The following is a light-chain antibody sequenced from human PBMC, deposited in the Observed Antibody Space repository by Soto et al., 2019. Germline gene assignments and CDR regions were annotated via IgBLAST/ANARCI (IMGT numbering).Light chain of an antibody. CDR2: AAS. CDR1: QGISSY. V-gene: IGKV1-9*01. Sequence: IQVTQAPSSLCAFVGDRVTITCRASQGISSYLGWYQQKPGKAPNLLIYAASTLQSGVPSRFSGGGSGTDFTLTISSLQRGHFAPYYCQQYNSYLLTFGQGTRLEIK. CDR3: QQYNSYLLT. J-gene: IGKJ5*01.